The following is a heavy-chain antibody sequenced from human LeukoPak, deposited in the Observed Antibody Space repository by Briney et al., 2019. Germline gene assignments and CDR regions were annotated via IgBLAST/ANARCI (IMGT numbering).Heavy chain of an antibody. Sequence: SETLSLTCTVSGGPISSSSYYWGWIRQPPGKGLEWIGSIYYSGSTYYNPSLKSRVTISVDTSKNQFSLKLSSVTAADTAVYYCARRLAYCGGDCYSFAFDIWGQGTMVTVSS. CDR2: IYYSGST. V-gene: IGHV4-39*01. J-gene: IGHJ3*02. CDR1: GGPISSSSYY. D-gene: IGHD2-21*02. CDR3: ARRLAYCGGDCYSFAFDI.